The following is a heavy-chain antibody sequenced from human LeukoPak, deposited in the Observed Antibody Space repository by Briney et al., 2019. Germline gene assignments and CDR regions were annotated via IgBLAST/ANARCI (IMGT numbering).Heavy chain of an antibody. V-gene: IGHV3-9*01. CDR1: GFTFDDYA. J-gene: IGHJ4*02. CDR3: AKVGATGYYFDY. CDR2: ISWNSGSI. Sequence: GGSLRLSCAASGFTFDDYAMHWVRQAPGKGLEWVPGISWNSGSIGYADSVKGRFTISRDNAKNSLYLQMNSLRAEDTALYYCAKVGATGYYFDYWGQGTLVTVSS. D-gene: IGHD1-26*01.